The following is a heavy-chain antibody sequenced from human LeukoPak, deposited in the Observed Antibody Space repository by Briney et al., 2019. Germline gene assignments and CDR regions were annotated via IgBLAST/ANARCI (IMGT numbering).Heavy chain of an antibody. D-gene: IGHD3-22*01. Sequence: ASVKVSCKASGYTFTSYGISWVRQAPGQGLEWMGWISAYNGNTDYAQKLQGRVTMTTDTSTSTAYMELRSLRSDDTAVYYCARDWPDYYDSSGSDDAFDIWGQGTMVTVSS. CDR2: ISAYNGNT. CDR3: ARDWPDYYDSSGSDDAFDI. V-gene: IGHV1-18*01. J-gene: IGHJ3*02. CDR1: GYTFTSYG.